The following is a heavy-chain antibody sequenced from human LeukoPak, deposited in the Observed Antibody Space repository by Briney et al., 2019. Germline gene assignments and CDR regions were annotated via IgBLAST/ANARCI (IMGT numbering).Heavy chain of an antibody. CDR3: AKPDTFGGVIVLYYFDY. CDR1: GFTFSSYA. D-gene: IGHD3-16*02. V-gene: IGHV3-23*01. CDR2: ISGSGGST. Sequence: GGSLRLSRAASGFTFSSYAMSWVPQAPGKGLEWVSVISGSGGSTYYADSVKGRFTISRDNSKNTLYLQMNSLRAEDTAVYYCAKPDTFGGVIVLYYFDYWGQGTLVTVSS. J-gene: IGHJ4*02.